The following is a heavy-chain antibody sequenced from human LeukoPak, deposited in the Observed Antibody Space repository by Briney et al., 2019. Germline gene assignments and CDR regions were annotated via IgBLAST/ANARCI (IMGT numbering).Heavy chain of an antibody. CDR3: ARDPTNTSGYYAYFDY. CDR1: GYTFRNYG. J-gene: IGHJ4*01. CDR2: ISAYNGDT. D-gene: IGHD5-12*01. Sequence: ASVKVSCKASGYTFRNYGITWVRQAPGQGLEWMGWISAYNGDTHYAQNLQGRVTMTTDTSTSTAYMELRSLRSDDTAVYYCARDPTNTSGYYAYFDYWGQGTLLTVSS. V-gene: IGHV1-18*01.